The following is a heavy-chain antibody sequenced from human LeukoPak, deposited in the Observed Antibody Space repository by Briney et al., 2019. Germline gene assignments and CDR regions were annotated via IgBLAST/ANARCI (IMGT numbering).Heavy chain of an antibody. CDR2: FDPEDGET. Sequence: ASVKVSCKVSGYTLTELSVHWVRQAPGKGLEWMGGFDPEDGETIYAQKFQGRVTMTRNTSISTAYMELSSLRSEDTAVYYCARGVEDDYGDYNFDLWGRGTLVTVSS. V-gene: IGHV1-24*01. CDR3: ARGVEDDYGDYNFDL. D-gene: IGHD4-17*01. CDR1: GYTLTELS. J-gene: IGHJ2*01.